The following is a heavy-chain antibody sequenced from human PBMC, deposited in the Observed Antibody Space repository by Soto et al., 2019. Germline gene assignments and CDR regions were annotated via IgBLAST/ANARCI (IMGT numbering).Heavy chain of an antibody. CDR3: ARVMYSRSSAYYYYGIDV. J-gene: IGHJ6*02. D-gene: IGHD6-6*01. CDR1: GGTFSSYA. V-gene: IGHV1-69*01. CDR2: IIPIFGTA. Sequence: QVQLVQSGAEVRKPGSSAKVSCKASGGTFSSYAISWVRQAPGQGLEWMGGIIPIFGTANYAQKFQGRVTITADESTSTAYMELSSLRSEDTAVYYCARVMYSRSSAYYYYGIDVWGQGTTVTVSS.